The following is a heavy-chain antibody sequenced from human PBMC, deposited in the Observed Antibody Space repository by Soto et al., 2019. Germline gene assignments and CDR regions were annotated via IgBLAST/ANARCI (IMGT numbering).Heavy chain of an antibody. V-gene: IGHV4-59*01. CDR2: IYYSGST. J-gene: IGHJ4*02. CDR3: AGDPLVAGTGVGY. Sequence: SETLSLTCTVSGGSISSYYWSWIRQPPGKGLEWIGYIYYSGSTNYNPSLKSRVTISVDTSKNQFSLKLSSVTAADTAVYYCAGDPLVAGTGVGYWGQGTLVTVSS. D-gene: IGHD6-19*01. CDR1: GGSISSYY.